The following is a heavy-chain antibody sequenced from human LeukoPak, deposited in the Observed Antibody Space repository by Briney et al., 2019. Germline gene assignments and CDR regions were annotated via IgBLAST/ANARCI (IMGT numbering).Heavy chain of an antibody. CDR1: GFSLSTSGVG. CDR2: IYWNDDK. J-gene: IGHJ6*03. V-gene: IGHV2-5*01. Sequence: SGPTLVNPTQTLTLTRNFSGFSLSTSGVGVGWIRQPPEKALEWLALIYWNDDKRYSPSLKSRLTITKDTSKNQVVLTMTKMDPVDTATYYCARLLPTERYYDFRGAKYYYYYYMDVWGKGTTVTVSS. D-gene: IGHD3-3*01. CDR3: ARLLPTERYYDFRGAKYYYYYYMDV.